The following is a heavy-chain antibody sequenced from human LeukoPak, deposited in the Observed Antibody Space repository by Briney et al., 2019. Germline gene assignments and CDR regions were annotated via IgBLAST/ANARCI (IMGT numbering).Heavy chain of an antibody. CDR2: INHSGST. D-gene: IGHD3-3*02. CDR1: GGSFSGYY. V-gene: IGHV4-34*01. CDR3: ANSPFWSGFYYFDY. Sequence: SETLSLTCAVYGGSFSGYYWSWIRQSPGKGLEWIGEINHSGSTNYNPSLKSRVTISVETSKNQFSLKLGSVTAADTAVYYCANSPFWSGFYYFDYWGQGTLVTVSS. J-gene: IGHJ4*02.